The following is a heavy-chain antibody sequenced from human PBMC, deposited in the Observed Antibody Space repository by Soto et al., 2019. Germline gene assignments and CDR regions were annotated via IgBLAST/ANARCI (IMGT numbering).Heavy chain of an antibody. CDR1: GYSFTSYW. D-gene: IGHD6-19*01. J-gene: IGHJ5*02. CDR2: IYPGDSDT. CDR3: ARLGIAVAGTGWFDP. V-gene: IGHV5-51*01. Sequence: GESLKISCEASGYSFTSYWIGWVRQMPGKGLEWMGIIYPGDSDTRYSPSFQGQVTISADKSISTAYLQWSSLKASDTAMYYCARLGIAVAGTGWFDPWGQGTLVTVSS.